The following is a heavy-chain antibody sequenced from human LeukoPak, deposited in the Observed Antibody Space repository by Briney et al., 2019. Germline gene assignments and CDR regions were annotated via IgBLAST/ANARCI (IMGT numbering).Heavy chain of an antibody. D-gene: IGHD6-19*01. V-gene: IGHV3-48*03. CDR2: ISSSGSTI. J-gene: IGHJ4*02. CDR3: ARVRAVAGPLDY. Sequence: PGGSLRLSCAASGFTFSSYEMNWVRQAPGKGLEWVSYISSSGSTIYYADSVKGRFAISRDNAKNSLYLRMNSLRAEDTAVYYCARVRAVAGPLDYWGQGTLVTVSS. CDR1: GFTFSSYE.